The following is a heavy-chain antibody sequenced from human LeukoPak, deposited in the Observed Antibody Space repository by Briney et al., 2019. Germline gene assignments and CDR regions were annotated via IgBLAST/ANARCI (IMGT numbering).Heavy chain of an antibody. CDR1: GFTFSSYS. D-gene: IGHD3-10*01. CDR3: ASLYTMVRGVIIDY. Sequence: GGSLRLSCASSGFTFSSYSMNWVRQAPGKGLEWVSYISSSSSTIYYADSVKGRFTISRDNAKNSLYLQMNSLRAEDTAVYYCASLYTMVRGVIIDYWGQGTLVTVSS. V-gene: IGHV3-48*04. CDR2: ISSSSSTI. J-gene: IGHJ4*02.